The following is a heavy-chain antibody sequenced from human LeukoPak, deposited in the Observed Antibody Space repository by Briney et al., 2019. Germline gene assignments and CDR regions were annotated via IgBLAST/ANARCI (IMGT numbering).Heavy chain of an antibody. J-gene: IGHJ4*02. V-gene: IGHV3-74*01. CDR1: AFTFSSYW. Sequence: GGSLRLSCATSAFTFSSYWMHWVRQAPGKGLVWVSRINSDGSSRSYADYVKGRFTISRDDGKNTLYLQMSSLSVDDTAIYYCTRGSPGYSSSWLDFWGQGILVTVSS. D-gene: IGHD6-13*01. CDR2: INSDGSSR. CDR3: TRGSPGYSSSWLDF.